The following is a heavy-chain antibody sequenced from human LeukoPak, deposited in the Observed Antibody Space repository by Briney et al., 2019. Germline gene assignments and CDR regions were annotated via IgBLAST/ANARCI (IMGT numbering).Heavy chain of an antibody. J-gene: IGHJ6*03. CDR2: IHPSGAT. D-gene: IGHD2-2*01. Sequence: SETLSLTCAVYRGSLSGYYWTWIRQSPGKGLEWIGEIHPSGATHFNPSLMSRVTISVDTSKNQFSLKLSSVTAADTAVYYCARHTRYCSSTSCQGNYYYMDVWGKGTTVTVSS. V-gene: IGHV4-34*01. CDR3: ARHTRYCSSTSCQGNYYYMDV. CDR1: RGSLSGYY.